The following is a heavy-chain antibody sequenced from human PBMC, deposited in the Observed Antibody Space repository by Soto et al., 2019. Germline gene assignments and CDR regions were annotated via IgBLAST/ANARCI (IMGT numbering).Heavy chain of an antibody. D-gene: IGHD1-7*01. CDR3: TIDRNLGGQGY. CDR1: GFIFTNAW. J-gene: IGHJ4*02. V-gene: IGHV3-15*01. CDR2: IKTKRDGGTI. Sequence: EVQLVESGGGLVKPGGSLRLSCAASGFIFTNAWMSWVRQAPGKGLEWVGRIKTKRDGGTIDYAAPVKGRVTISRDDSKNTLYLQVNSLKIEDTAVYYCTIDRNLGGQGYWGQGTLVTVSS.